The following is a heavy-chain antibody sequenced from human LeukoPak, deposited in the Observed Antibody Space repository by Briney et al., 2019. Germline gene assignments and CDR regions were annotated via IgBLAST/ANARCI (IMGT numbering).Heavy chain of an antibody. Sequence: GGSLRLFCAASGHPLRGYWMHWVRRAPARGWVGVARNNADSSSTSYAESVKGRFTIYRDNAKSTLYLQMNSLGVEDTAVYYCARGRGNTYGYFEYWGQGTLVTVSS. D-gene: IGHD5-18*01. V-gene: IGHV3-74*01. CDR2: NNADSSST. CDR3: ARGRGNTYGYFEY. J-gene: IGHJ4*02. CDR1: GHPLRGYW.